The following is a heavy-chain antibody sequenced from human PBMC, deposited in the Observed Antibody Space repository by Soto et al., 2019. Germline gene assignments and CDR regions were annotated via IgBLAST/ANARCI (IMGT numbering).Heavy chain of an antibody. J-gene: IGHJ6*02. D-gene: IGHD2-2*01. CDR2: IIPIVGTG. CDR3: ARVVILVPTASTHYYYHMDV. Sequence: QVQLVQSGAEVRKPGSSVTVSCKASGGTFSNYAISRVRQASGQGLEWMGGIIPIVGTGSYAQKFQARVTITADEPTTTAYMELSSLRFEDTAVYYCARVVILVPTASTHYYYHMDVWGPGTTVTVSS. V-gene: IGHV1-69*01. CDR1: GGTFSNYA.